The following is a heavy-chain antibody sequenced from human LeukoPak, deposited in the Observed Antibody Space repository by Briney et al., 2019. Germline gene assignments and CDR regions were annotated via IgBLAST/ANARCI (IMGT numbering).Heavy chain of an antibody. J-gene: IGHJ4*02. CDR3: ARPDGSGSSVDHFDY. Sequence: ASVKVSCKASGYRFTSYAMNWVRQAPGQGLEWMGWINTNTGNSTYAQGFTGRYVFSLDTSVSTAYLQISSLKAEDTAVYYCARPDGSGSSVDHFDYWGQGTLVTVSS. V-gene: IGHV7-4-1*02. CDR1: GYRFTSYA. CDR2: INTNTGNS. D-gene: IGHD3-10*01.